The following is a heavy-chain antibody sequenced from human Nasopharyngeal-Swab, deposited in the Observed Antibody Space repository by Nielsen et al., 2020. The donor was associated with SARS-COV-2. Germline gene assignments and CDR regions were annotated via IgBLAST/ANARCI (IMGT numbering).Heavy chain of an antibody. V-gene: IGHV1-3*01. Sequence: ASVKVSCKASGYTFTSYAMHWVRQAPGQRLEWMGWINAGNGNTKYSQKFQGRVTITRDTSASTAYMEMSSLRSEDTAVYYCARGVWFGELLFDYWGQGTLVTVSS. D-gene: IGHD3-10*01. J-gene: IGHJ4*02. CDR3: ARGVWFGELLFDY. CDR1: GYTFTSYA. CDR2: INAGNGNT.